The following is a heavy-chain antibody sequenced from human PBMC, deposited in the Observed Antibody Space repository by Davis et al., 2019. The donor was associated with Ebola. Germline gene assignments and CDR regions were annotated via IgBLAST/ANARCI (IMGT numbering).Heavy chain of an antibody. J-gene: IGHJ6*03. CDR3: ARGLAYCSGGSCYFYYYYYMDV. V-gene: IGHV1-46*01. D-gene: IGHD2-15*01. Sequence: ASVKVSCKASGYTFTSYYMHWVRQAPGQGLEWMGIINPSGGSTSYAQKFQGRVTMTRDTSKNQFSLKLSSVTAADTAVYYCARGLAYCSGGSCYFYYYYYMDVWGKGTTVTVSS. CDR1: GYTFTSYY. CDR2: INPSGGST.